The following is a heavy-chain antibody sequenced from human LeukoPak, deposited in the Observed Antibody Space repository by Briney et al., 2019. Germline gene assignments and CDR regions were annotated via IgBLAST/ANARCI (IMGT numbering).Heavy chain of an antibody. V-gene: IGHV1-18*01. J-gene: IGHJ3*02. CDR1: GYTFTTYD. CDR3: ARRATHPDDAFDI. CDR2: ISAYNGNT. Sequence: ASVKVSCKASGYTFTTYDINWVRQAPGQGLEWMGWISAYNGNTNYAQKLQGRVTMTTDTSTSTVYMELRSLKSDDTAVYYCARRATHPDDAFDIWGQGTMVTVSS.